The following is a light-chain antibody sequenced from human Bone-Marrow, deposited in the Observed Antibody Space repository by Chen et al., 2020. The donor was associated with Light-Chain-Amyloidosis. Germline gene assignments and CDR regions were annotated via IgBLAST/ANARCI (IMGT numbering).Light chain of an antibody. J-gene: IGLJ2*01. CDR3: QSAVSSGTYEVI. V-gene: IGLV3-25*03. Sequence: SYELTQPPSVSVSPGQTARITCSGDDLPTKYAYWYQQKPGQPPVLVIHRYTERPSGISERFSGSSSGTTATLRISGGQAEDEADYHCQSAVSSGTYEVIFGGGTKLTVL. CDR2: RYT. CDR1: DLPTKY.